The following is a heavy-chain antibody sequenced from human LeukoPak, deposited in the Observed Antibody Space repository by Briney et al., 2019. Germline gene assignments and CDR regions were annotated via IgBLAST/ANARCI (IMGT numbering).Heavy chain of an antibody. D-gene: IGHD6-19*01. CDR3: ARGPGNNTGWSAGMPKGWFDP. V-gene: IGHV1-8*01. CDR2: MNPNSGNT. Sequence: GASVKVSCKASGYTFTSYDIHWVRQATGQRLAWMGWMNPNSGNTGYAKKFQGRVTMTRNTSMSTAYMELSSLRSEDSAVYYCARGPGNNTGWSAGMPKGWFDPWGQGTLVTVSS. J-gene: IGHJ5*02. CDR1: GYTFTSYD.